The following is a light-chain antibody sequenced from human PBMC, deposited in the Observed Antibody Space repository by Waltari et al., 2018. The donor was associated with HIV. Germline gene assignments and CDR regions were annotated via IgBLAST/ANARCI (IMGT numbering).Light chain of an antibody. Sequence: DVVMTQSPLSLPVTLGQPASISCTSSQSLVYSDGNTYWSWFQQSPGQSPRRLIYKVSNRDSGVPDRFSGSGSGTDFTLKISRVEAEYVGVYYCMQGTHWPWTFGQGTKVEIK. V-gene: IGKV2-30*01. CDR3: MQGTHWPWT. J-gene: IGKJ1*01. CDR1: QSLVYSDGNTY. CDR2: KVS.